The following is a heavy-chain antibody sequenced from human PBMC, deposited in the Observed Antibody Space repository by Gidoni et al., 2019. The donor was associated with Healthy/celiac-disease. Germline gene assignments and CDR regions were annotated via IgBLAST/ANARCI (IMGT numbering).Heavy chain of an antibody. J-gene: IGHJ6*02. Sequence: QVQLQEPGPGLVKPSQTLSLTCTVYGGSISSGSYYWRWIRQPAGKGLEWIGRIYTSGSTNYNPSLKSRVTISVDTSKNQFSLKLSSVTAADTAVYYCARDRRYDGMDVWGQGTTVTVSS. D-gene: IGHD1-20*01. CDR1: GGSISSGSYY. CDR2: IYTSGST. CDR3: ARDRRYDGMDV. V-gene: IGHV4-61*02.